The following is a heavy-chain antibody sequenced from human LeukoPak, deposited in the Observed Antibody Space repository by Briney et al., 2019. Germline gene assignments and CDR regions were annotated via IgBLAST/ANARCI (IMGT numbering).Heavy chain of an antibody. V-gene: IGHV6-1*01. D-gene: IGHD6-19*01. J-gene: IGHJ6*02. CDR2: TYYRTEWHF. CDR3: ASGWSLGV. Sequence: PSQTLSLTCAISGDSVSSNSAAWNWIRQSPSRGLEWLGRTYYRTEWHFDYADAVKGRITINSDTSKNQFSLQMNSLTPEDTAVYHCASGWSLGVWGQGTAVAVSS. CDR1: GDSVSSNSAA.